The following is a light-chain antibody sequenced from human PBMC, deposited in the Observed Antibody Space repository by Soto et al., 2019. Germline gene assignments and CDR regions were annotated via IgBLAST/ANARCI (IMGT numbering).Light chain of an antibody. CDR1: QRVNSN. J-gene: IGKJ5*01. V-gene: IGKV3-11*01. Sequence: EIVLTQSPATLSLSPGERATLSCRASQRVNSNLAWYQQKPGLGPRLLIYEASNRATGIPARFSGSESGTDVTLTISSLEPEDFAVYYCQQRDNRITFGQGTRLEIK. CDR2: EAS. CDR3: QQRDNRIT.